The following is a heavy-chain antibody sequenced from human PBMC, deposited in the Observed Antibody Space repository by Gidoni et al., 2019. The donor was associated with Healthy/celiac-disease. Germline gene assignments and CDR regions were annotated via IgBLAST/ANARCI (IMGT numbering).Heavy chain of an antibody. J-gene: IGHJ4*02. CDR1: GFTFSSYA. CDR3: AKSLPDIVVVVAAKIEFDY. V-gene: IGHV3-23*04. Sequence: EVQLVESGGGLVQPGGSLRLSCAASGFTFSSYAMSWVRQAPGKGLEWVSAISGSGGSSYYADSVKGRFTISRDNSKNTLYLQMNSLRAEDTAVYYCAKSLPDIVVVVAAKIEFDYWGQGTLVTVSS. CDR2: ISGSGGSS. D-gene: IGHD2-15*01.